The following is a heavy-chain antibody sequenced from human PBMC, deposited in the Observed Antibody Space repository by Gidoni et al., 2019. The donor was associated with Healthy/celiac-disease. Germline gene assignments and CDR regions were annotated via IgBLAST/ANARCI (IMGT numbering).Heavy chain of an antibody. J-gene: IGHJ1*01. V-gene: IGHV1-69*04. CDR2: IIPILGIA. CDR1: GGTFSSYA. D-gene: IGHD6-19*01. Sequence: QVQLVQSGAEVKKPGSSVKVSCKASGGTFSSYAISWVRQAPGQGLEWMGRIIPILGIANYAQKFQGRVTITADKSTSTAYMELSSLRSEDTAVYYCARDHGDNIAVAGTPIFQHWGQGTLVTVSS. CDR3: ARDHGDNIAVAGTPIFQH.